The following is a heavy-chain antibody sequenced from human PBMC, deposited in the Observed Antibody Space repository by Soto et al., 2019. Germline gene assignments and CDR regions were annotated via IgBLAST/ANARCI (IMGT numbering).Heavy chain of an antibody. CDR3: AKFGGYGSGSYYFDY. V-gene: IGHV3-23*01. CDR1: GFTFSSYA. Sequence: EVQLLESGGGLVQPGGSLRLSCAASGFTFSSYAMSWVRQAPGKGLEWVSAIGGSGGTTYYADSVKGRFTISRDNSNTTLYLQMNSLRAEDTAVYYCAKFGGYGSGSYYFDYWGQGSLVTVSS. CDR2: IGGSGGTT. J-gene: IGHJ4*02. D-gene: IGHD3-10*01.